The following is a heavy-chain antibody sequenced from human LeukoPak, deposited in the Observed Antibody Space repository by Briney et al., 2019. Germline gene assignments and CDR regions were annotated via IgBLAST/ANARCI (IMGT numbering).Heavy chain of an antibody. D-gene: IGHD6-19*01. V-gene: IGHV1-2*02. CDR3: ARDKEPSPIPGYSSGVKDY. J-gene: IGHJ4*02. CDR2: INPNSGGT. CDR1: GYTFTGYY. Sequence: GASVKVSCKASGYTFTGYYMHWVRQAPGQGLEWMGWINPNSGGTNYAQKFQGRVTMTRDTSISTAYMELSGLRSDDTAVYYCARDKEPSPIPGYSSGVKDYWGQGTLVTVSS.